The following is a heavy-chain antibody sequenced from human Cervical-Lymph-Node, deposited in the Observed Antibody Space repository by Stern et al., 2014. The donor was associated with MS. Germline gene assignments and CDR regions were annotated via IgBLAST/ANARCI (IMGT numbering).Heavy chain of an antibody. Sequence: EMQLVESGGGLVQPGGSLRLSCAASGFTFSSYDMSWVRQAPGKGLEWVSGISRSGGSTYYADSVKGRFTISRDNSKNTLYLQMNSLRAEDTAVYYCAKSQTWIQLWFADYWGQGTLVTVSS. V-gene: IGHV3-23*04. D-gene: IGHD5-18*01. CDR2: ISRSGGST. J-gene: IGHJ4*02. CDR1: GFTFSSYD. CDR3: AKSQTWIQLWFADY.